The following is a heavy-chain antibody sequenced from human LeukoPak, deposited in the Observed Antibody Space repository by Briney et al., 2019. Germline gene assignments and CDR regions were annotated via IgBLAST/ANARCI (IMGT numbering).Heavy chain of an antibody. V-gene: IGHV3-7*01. D-gene: IGHD6-19*01. CDR2: IKQDDSEK. Sequence: QPGGSLRLSCTASGFTLSTYWMSWFRQAPKKGLEWVANIKQDDSEKYYVGSVKGRFTISRDNAKNSVYLQMNSLRVEDTAVYYCGRGGAVASYWGQGTLVTVYS. J-gene: IGHJ4*02. CDR3: GRGGAVASY. CDR1: GFTLSTYW.